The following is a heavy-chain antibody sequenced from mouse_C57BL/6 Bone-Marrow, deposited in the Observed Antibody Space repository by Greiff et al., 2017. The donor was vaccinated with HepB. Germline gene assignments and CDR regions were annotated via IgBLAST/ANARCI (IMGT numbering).Heavy chain of an antibody. D-gene: IGHD3-2*02. J-gene: IGHJ3*01. CDR2: IYPGSGST. V-gene: IGHV1-55*01. CDR3: ARRDSSGYEAWFAY. Sequence: QVQLQQPGAELVKPGASVKMSCKASGYTFTSYWITWVKQRPGQGLEWIGDIYPGSGSTNYNEKFKSKATLTVDTSSSTAYMQLSSLTSEDSAVYYCARRDSSGYEAWFAYWGQGALVTVSA. CDR1: GYTFTSYW.